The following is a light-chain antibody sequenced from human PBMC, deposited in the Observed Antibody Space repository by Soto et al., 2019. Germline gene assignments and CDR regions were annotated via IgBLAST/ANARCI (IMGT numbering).Light chain of an antibody. CDR1: QNIYSN. Sequence: IVMTQSPATLSVSPGERATLSCRASQNIYSNVAWYQQRPGQAPRLLIYRASTRAPGIPDMFSGSGSGTEFTLTISSLQSEDFTVYSCLQYHNLWAFGQGTKVDI. V-gene: IGKV3-15*01. CDR2: RAS. J-gene: IGKJ1*01. CDR3: LQYHNLWA.